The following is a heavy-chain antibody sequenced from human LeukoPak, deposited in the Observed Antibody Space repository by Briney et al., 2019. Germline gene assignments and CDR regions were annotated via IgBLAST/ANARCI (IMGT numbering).Heavy chain of an antibody. CDR2: MYHSGST. CDR1: GYSISSGYY. D-gene: IGHD2-2*01. V-gene: IGHV4-38-2*02. Sequence: SETLPLTCPDSGYSISSGYYWGWILQPPWKGLEWIGSMYHSGSTYYNPSLKSRVTISVDTPKNQFSLKLSSVTAADTAVYYCVRDSKCTSASCYPFDYWGQGTPVTVSS. J-gene: IGHJ4*02. CDR3: VRDSKCTSASCYPFDY.